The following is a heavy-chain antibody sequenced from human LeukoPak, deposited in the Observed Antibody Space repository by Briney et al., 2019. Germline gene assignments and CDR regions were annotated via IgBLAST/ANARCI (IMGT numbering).Heavy chain of an antibody. CDR3: ARDLVGGAFDI. Sequence: GGPLRLSCAASGFTFSTYWMHWVRKTPGKGLVWVSRISVGGSGTTYADSVKGRFTISRDNAENTLYLQMNSLRAEDTAVYYCARDLVGGAFDIWSQGTMVTVSS. CDR1: GFTFSTYW. J-gene: IGHJ3*02. CDR2: ISVGGSGT. V-gene: IGHV3-74*03. D-gene: IGHD2-8*02.